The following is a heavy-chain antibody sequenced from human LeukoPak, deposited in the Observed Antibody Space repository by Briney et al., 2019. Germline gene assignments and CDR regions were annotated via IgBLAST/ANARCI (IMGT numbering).Heavy chain of an antibody. D-gene: IGHD2/OR15-2a*01. V-gene: IGHV1-46*01. CDR2: IKPSGGST. J-gene: IGHJ4*02. Sequence: ASVKVSCKASGYTFTSYYTHWVRQAPGQGLEWMGIIKPSGGSTLYAQKFQGRVTVTSDMSTSTVYVELSSLRSEDAAVYYCAREVPENFNFDYWGQGTLVTVSS. CDR3: AREVPENFNFDY. CDR1: GYTFTSYY.